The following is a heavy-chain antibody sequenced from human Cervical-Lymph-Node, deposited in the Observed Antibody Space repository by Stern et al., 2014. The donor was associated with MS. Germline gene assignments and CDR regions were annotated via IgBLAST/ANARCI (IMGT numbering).Heavy chain of an antibody. CDR3: ATWGAGNSPPLFY. D-gene: IGHD3-16*01. J-gene: IGHJ4*01. CDR2: INPKTGNP. V-gene: IGHV7-4-1*02. Sequence: QVQLVQSGSELKKPGASVKVSCKASGYNVTTYAMNWVRQAPGQGLEWMGWINPKTGNPTFAQGFTGRFVFSLDTSINTAYLQISSLKAEDSAVYYCATWGAGNSPPLFYWGHGTLVTVSS. CDR1: GYNVTTYA.